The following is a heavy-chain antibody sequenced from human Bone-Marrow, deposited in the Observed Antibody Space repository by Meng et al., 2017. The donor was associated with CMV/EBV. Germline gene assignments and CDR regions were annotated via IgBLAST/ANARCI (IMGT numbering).Heavy chain of an antibody. CDR1: GFTFSNYG. Sequence: GESLKISCAASGFTFSNYGMHWVRQAPGKGLEWVAFIRYDGSNKYYADSVKGRFTISRDNSKNTLYLQMNSLRAEDTAVYYCAKGAADIVVVPAAINYFDYWGQGTLVTVSS. CDR3: AKGAADIVVVPAAINYFDY. CDR2: IRYDGSNK. V-gene: IGHV3-30*02. J-gene: IGHJ4*02. D-gene: IGHD2-2*02.